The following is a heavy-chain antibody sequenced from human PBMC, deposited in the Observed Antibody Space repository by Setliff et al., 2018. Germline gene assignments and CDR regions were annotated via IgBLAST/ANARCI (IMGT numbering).Heavy chain of an antibody. CDR2: ISGSGGST. V-gene: IGHV3-23*01. CDR1: GFSFSSYA. CDR3: AKRGGYGSANSYAFDI. Sequence: PGGSLRLSCAASGFSFSSYAMSWVRQAPGKGLEWVSGISGSGGSTYYADSVKGRFTISRDNSKNTLYLQMNSLRAEDTAVYYCAKRGGYGSANSYAFDIWGQGTMVTVSS. J-gene: IGHJ3*02. D-gene: IGHD3-10*01.